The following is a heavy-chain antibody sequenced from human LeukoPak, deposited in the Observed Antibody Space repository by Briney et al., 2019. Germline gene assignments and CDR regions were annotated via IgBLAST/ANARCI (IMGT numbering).Heavy chain of an antibody. CDR3: ARIVPGLGSRWDYFEY. D-gene: IGHD6-13*01. Sequence: GGTLRLSCAASGFTFSTNGSSWVRQAPGKGLEWVSAISGSGGSTYYADSVKGRFTISRDNAKNSLYLQINSLRVEDTAVYYCARIVPGLGSRWDYFEYWGQGTLVTVSS. V-gene: IGHV3-23*01. CDR1: GFTFSTNG. CDR2: ISGSGGST. J-gene: IGHJ4*02.